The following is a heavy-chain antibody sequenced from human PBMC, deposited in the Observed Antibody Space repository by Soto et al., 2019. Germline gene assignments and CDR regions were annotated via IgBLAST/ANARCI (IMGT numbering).Heavy chain of an antibody. CDR1: GFTFSNAW. CDR2: IKSKTDGGTT. V-gene: IGHV3-15*01. J-gene: IGHJ6*03. Sequence: GGSLRLSCAASGFTFSNAWMSWVRQAPGKGLEWVGRIKSKTDGGTTDYAAPVKGRFTISRDDSKNTLYLQMNSLKTEETAVYYCTTQWLRFTGYYYYMDVWGKGTTVTVSS. D-gene: IGHD5-12*01. CDR3: TTQWLRFTGYYYYMDV.